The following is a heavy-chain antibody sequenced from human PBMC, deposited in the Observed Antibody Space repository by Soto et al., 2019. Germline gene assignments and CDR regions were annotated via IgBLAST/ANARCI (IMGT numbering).Heavy chain of an antibody. CDR1: GFTFSNCA. V-gene: IGHV3-23*01. CDR3: AKHPKEIYNSHDVLHI. D-gene: IGHD1-1*01. Sequence: VRSRRLPCTASGFTFSNCAMRWVLQAPGRGLECVSVISVGGDATFYADSVKGRFTISRDNSKNTVYLQMNSLRAEDTAVFYCAKHPKEIYNSHDVLHIWVQGKLVTVS. CDR2: ISVGGDAT. J-gene: IGHJ3*02.